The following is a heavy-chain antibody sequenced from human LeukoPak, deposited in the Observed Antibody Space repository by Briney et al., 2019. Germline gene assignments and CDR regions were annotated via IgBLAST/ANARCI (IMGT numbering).Heavy chain of an antibody. V-gene: IGHV3-7*01. CDR2: IKQDASET. J-gene: IGHJ4*02. CDR1: GFIVSNYC. Sequence: PGGSLRLSCAASGFIVSNYCMGWVRQAPGKGLEWVAYIKQDASETYYVDSVRGRFSISRDNAMNSLFLQMNSLRAEDTAVYYCATDPSGPSDSSGWYYFDNWGQGTLVTVSS. CDR3: ATDPSGPSDSSGWYYFDN. D-gene: IGHD6-19*01.